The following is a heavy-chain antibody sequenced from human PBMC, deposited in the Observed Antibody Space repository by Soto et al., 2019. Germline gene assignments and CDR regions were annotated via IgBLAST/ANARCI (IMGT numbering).Heavy chain of an antibody. Sequence: GGSLRLSCATSGFSFTNYGMHWARQAPGKGLEWVAVVWSNGINKYYADSVRGRFTISRDNSRNSLSLLMNSLRVEDTALYYCVRERGPFDAFDFWGQGTMVTVSS. V-gene: IGHV3-33*01. CDR1: GFSFTNYG. CDR2: VWSNGINK. J-gene: IGHJ3*01. CDR3: VRERGPFDAFDF.